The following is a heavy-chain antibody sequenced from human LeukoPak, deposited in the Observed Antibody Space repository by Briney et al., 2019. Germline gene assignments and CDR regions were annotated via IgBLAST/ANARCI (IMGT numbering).Heavy chain of an antibody. CDR1: GGSISSSSYY. J-gene: IGHJ4*02. CDR3: ARHGSSTSFHFDY. CDR2: IYYSGST. Sequence: PSETLSLTCTVSGGSISSSSYYWGWIRQPPGKGLEWIGSIYYSGSTYYNPSLKSRVTISVDTSKNQFSLKLSSVTAADTAVYYCARHGSSTSFHFDYWGQGTLVTVSS. D-gene: IGHD2-2*01. V-gene: IGHV4-39*01.